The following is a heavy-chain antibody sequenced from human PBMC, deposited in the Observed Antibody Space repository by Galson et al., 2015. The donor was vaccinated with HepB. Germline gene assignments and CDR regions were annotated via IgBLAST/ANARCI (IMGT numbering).Heavy chain of an antibody. D-gene: IGHD1-26*01. CDR3: ATDVSSAGVGEFDH. V-gene: IGHV3-15*01. CDR2: IKGRADDATT. CDR1: GFTLTSAW. Sequence: SLRLSCAASGFTLTSAWMSWVRQAPGKGLEWVGRIKGRADDATTAAVVKGRFIISGDGSKNTLYLQMNSAKIEDTAVYYCATDVSSAGVGEFDHWGQGTLVTVSS. J-gene: IGHJ4*02.